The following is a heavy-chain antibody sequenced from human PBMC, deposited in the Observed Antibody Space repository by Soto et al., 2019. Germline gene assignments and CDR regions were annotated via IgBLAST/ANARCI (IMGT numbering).Heavy chain of an antibody. CDR3: ARVVRYSRSWYPPRGYFDY. CDR2: IYHSGST. J-gene: IGHJ4*02. D-gene: IGHD6-13*01. CDR1: GGSISSSNW. V-gene: IGHV4-4*02. Sequence: QVQLQESGPGLVKPSGTLSLTCAVSGGSISSSNWWSWVRQPPGKGLEWIGEIYHSGSTNYNPSLQSRVTKSVDKSKDQFSLKLSSVTAADTAVYYCARVVRYSRSWYPPRGYFDYWGQGTLVTVSS.